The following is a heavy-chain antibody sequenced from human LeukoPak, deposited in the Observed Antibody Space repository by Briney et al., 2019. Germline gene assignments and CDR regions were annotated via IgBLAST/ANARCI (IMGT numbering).Heavy chain of an antibody. CDR1: GFTFSSYA. CDR2: ISGSGGST. J-gene: IGHJ4*02. D-gene: IGHD3-3*01. CDR3: AKGTYDFWSGYYLY. Sequence: GGSLRLSCAASGFTFSSYAMSWVRQAPGKGLEWVSAISGSGGSTYYADSVKGRFTISRDNSKNTLYLQMNSLRAEDTAVYYCAKGTYDFWSGYYLYWGQGALVTVSS. V-gene: IGHV3-23*01.